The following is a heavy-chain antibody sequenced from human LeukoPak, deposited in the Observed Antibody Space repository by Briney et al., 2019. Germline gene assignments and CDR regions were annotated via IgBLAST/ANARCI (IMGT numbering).Heavy chain of an antibody. Sequence: GGSLRLSCAASGFTLDDYAMNWVRQAPGKGLEWVSSISWNSGSIGYADSVQGRFTISRDNAKNSLYLQMNSLRAEDTAFYYCAKEIRSSSLGVAVDWGQGTLVTVSS. V-gene: IGHV3-9*01. CDR3: AKEIRSSSLGVAVD. CDR2: ISWNSGSI. J-gene: IGHJ4*02. CDR1: GFTLDDYA. D-gene: IGHD6-6*01.